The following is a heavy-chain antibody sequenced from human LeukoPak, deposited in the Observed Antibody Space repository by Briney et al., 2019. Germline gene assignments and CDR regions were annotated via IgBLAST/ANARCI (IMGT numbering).Heavy chain of an antibody. Sequence: ASVKVSCKASGYTFTSYDINWVRQATGQGLEWMGWMNPNSGNTGYAQKFQGRVTMTRNTSISTAYMVLSSLRSEDTAVYYCARGYYDSSGYFGHNWFDPWGQGTLVTVSS. V-gene: IGHV1-8*01. J-gene: IGHJ5*02. CDR1: GYTFTSYD. CDR2: MNPNSGNT. CDR3: ARGYYDSSGYFGHNWFDP. D-gene: IGHD3-22*01.